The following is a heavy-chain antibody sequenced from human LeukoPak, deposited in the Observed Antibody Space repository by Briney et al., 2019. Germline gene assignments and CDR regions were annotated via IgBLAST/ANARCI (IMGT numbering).Heavy chain of an antibody. D-gene: IGHD6-13*01. J-gene: IGHJ4*02. Sequence: GGSLRLSCVASGFTFSSYSMNWVRQAPGKGLEWVSFISSSSRYIYYADSVKGRFTISRDNARNSLYLQMNSLRAEDTAVYYCARGTAAAGTLFDYWGQGTLVTVSS. V-gene: IGHV3-21*01. CDR2: ISSSSRYI. CDR3: ARGTAAAGTLFDY. CDR1: GFTFSSYS.